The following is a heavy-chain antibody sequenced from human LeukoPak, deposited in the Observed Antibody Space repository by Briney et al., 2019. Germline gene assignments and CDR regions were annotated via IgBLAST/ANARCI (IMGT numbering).Heavy chain of an antibody. Sequence: GWSLRLSCAASGFTFSDYYMSWIRQAPGKGLEWVSYISSSGSTIYYADSVKGRFTISRDNAKNSLYLQMNSLRAEDTAVYYCARVRRYSSSWTDYWGQGTLVTVSS. V-gene: IGHV3-11*01. CDR3: ARVRRYSSSWTDY. J-gene: IGHJ4*02. D-gene: IGHD6-13*01. CDR1: GFTFSDYY. CDR2: ISSSGSTI.